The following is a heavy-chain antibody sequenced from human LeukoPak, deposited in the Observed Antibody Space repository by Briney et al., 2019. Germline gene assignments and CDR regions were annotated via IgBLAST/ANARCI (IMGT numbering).Heavy chain of an antibody. CDR2: ISYIGST. V-gene: IGHV4-59*11. J-gene: IGHJ3*02. CDR1: DDSFSSHY. CDR3: ARDLVTVTKGFDI. D-gene: IGHD4-17*01. Sequence: PSETLSLTCAVSDDSFSSHYWTWIRKPPGKGLEWIGYISYIGSTNYNPSLKSRVTISIDTSKNHFSLKLSSVTAADTAVYYCARDLVTVTKGFDIWGQGTMVSVSS.